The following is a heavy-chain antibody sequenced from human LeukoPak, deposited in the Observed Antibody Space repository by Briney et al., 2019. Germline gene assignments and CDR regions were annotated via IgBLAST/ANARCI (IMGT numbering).Heavy chain of an antibody. Sequence: PSETLSLTCAVSGGSLSGYYCTWIRQPPGKGLEWIGEIDPSGSTNYNPSLKSRVTLSVDTSKNQFSLNLSSVTAADTAVYYCARGGAARHTKRFDYWGQGTLVTVSS. V-gene: IGHV4-34*01. D-gene: IGHD6-6*01. CDR3: ARGGAARHTKRFDY. J-gene: IGHJ4*02. CDR1: GGSLSGYY. CDR2: IDPSGST.